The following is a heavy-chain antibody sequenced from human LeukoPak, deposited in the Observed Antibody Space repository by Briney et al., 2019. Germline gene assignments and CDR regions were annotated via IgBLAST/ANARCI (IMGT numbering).Heavy chain of an antibody. J-gene: IGHJ4*02. V-gene: IGHV1-46*01. D-gene: IGHD1-1*01. CDR2: INSSGGGT. CDR1: GYTFTTYY. CDR3: TGMVWSERVGFDL. Sequence: ASVQVSCKTSGYTFTTYYIHWVRQAPGQGLQWMGAINSSGGGTTYAQKFQGRVTMTRDTSTSTVFMKLSSLRSEDTAVYYCTGMVWSERVGFDLWGQGTLVTVSS.